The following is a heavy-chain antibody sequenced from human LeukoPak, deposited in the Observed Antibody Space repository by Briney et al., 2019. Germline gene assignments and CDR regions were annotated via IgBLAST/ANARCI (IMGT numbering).Heavy chain of an antibody. D-gene: IGHD5-12*01. Sequence: SETLTLPCTVSIDPIHRCHWLCPRQPPGKGLEWIGYIYYSGNTNYNPSLKSRVTISIDTSKNQFSLKLSSVTTADTAVYYCARHRNSGYNTYVMDVGGQGTTVTVSS. CDR2: IYYSGNT. CDR1: IDPIHRCH. CDR3: ARHRNSGYNTYVMDV. J-gene: IGHJ6*02. V-gene: IGHV4-59*08.